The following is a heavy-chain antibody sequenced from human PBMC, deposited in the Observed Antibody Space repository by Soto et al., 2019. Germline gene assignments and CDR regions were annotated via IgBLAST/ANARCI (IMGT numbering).Heavy chain of an antibody. Sequence: QVQLVQSGAEVKKPGASVKVSCKASGYTFTSYGISWVRQAPGQGLEWMGWISAYNGNTNYAQKLQGRVTMTTDTSTSTGYMELRSLRSDDTAVYYCARDWRIAAAGSSYGMDVWGQGTTVTVSS. V-gene: IGHV1-18*01. D-gene: IGHD6-13*01. CDR2: ISAYNGNT. CDR3: ARDWRIAAAGSSYGMDV. J-gene: IGHJ6*02. CDR1: GYTFTSYG.